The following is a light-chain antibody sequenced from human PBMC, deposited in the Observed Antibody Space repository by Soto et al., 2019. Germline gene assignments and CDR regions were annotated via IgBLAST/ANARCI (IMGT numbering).Light chain of an antibody. V-gene: IGLV3-1*01. Sequence: SYELTQPPSVSVSPGQTANIACSGDNLGDKYACWYQQKPGQSPVLVIYQDNKRPSGIPERFSGSNSGNTATLTISGTQATDEADYYCQAWDSTTVVFGGGTQLTVL. CDR2: QDN. CDR1: NLGDKY. J-gene: IGLJ2*01. CDR3: QAWDSTTVV.